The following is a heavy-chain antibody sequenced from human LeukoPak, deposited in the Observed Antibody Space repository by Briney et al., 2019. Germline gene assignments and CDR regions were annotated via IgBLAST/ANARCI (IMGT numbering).Heavy chain of an antibody. J-gene: IGHJ4*02. V-gene: IGHV3-7*01. Sequence: GGSLRLSCAASGFTFSNYWMSWVRQAPGKGLQWVANIKQDGSEKYYVDSVKGRFTISRDNAKKSLYLQMNSLRAEDTAVYYCASDDDWNYDDYWGQGTLVTVSS. CDR3: ASDDDWNYDDY. CDR1: GFTFSNYW. D-gene: IGHD3-9*01. CDR2: IKQDGSEK.